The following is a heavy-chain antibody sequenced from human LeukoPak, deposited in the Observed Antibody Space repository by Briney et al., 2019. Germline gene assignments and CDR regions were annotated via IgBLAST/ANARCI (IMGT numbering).Heavy chain of an antibody. CDR2: IYYSGST. CDR1: GGSISSSSYY. V-gene: IGHV4-39*07. CDR3: ARSGTTGTTEFDY. D-gene: IGHD1-1*01. Sequence: SETLSLTCTVSGGSISSSSYYWGWIRQPPGKGLEWIGSIYYSGSTYYNPSLKSRVTISVDTSKNQFSLNLSSVTAADTAVYYCARSGTTGTTEFDYWGQGTLVTVSS. J-gene: IGHJ4*02.